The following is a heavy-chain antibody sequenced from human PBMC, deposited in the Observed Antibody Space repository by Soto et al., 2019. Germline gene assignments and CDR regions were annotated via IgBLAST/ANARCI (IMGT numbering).Heavy chain of an antibody. J-gene: IGHJ6*02. CDR1: GGTFSSYA. Sequence: SVKVSCKASGGTFSSYAISWVRQAPGQGLEWMGGIIPIFGTANYAQKFQGRVTITADKSTSTAYMELSSLRSEDTAVYYCARDRRVPGIAAAGMADYYGMDVWGQGTTVTVS. D-gene: IGHD6-13*01. V-gene: IGHV1-69*06. CDR3: ARDRRVPGIAAAGMADYYGMDV. CDR2: IIPIFGTA.